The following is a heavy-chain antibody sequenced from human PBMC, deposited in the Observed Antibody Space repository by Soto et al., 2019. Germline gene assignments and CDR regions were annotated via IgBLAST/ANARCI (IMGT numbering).Heavy chain of an antibody. J-gene: IGHJ4*02. CDR3: ARGADCGGDCYFHY. V-gene: IGHV1-46*03. CDR2: INPSGDNT. Sequence: GASVKVSCKASGYTFTTYHMHWVRQAPGQGLEWMGMINPSGDNTGYAQKFQGRVTMTRDTSTRTVYMELSSLRSEDTAVYYCARGADCGGDCYFHYWGQGTLVTVSS. CDR1: GYTFTTYH. D-gene: IGHD2-21*02.